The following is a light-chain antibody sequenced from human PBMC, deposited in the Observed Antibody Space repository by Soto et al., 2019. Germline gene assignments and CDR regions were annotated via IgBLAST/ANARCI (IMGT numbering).Light chain of an antibody. Sequence: DIQMTQSPSTLSASVGDRVTITCRAIQTLRTWLAWYQQKTGKAPKLLIYDVSILQSGVPSRFSGSGSGTEFTLTICGLRADDFATYYCQQYNGYPLTFGGGTKVEFK. CDR2: DVS. CDR3: QQYNGYPLT. CDR1: QTLRTW. V-gene: IGKV1-5*01. J-gene: IGKJ4*01.